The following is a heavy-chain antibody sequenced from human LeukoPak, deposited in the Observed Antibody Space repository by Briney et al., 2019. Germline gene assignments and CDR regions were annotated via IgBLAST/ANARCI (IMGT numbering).Heavy chain of an antibody. Sequence: GGSLRLSCAASGFIFSSYSLNWVRQAPGKGLAWVSSISPSSGYIYYADSVKGRFTISRDNAKNSLILQMNNLRAEDTAVYYCARDRARGDYYYGMDVWGQGTTVTVSS. J-gene: IGHJ6*02. CDR3: ARDRARGDYYYGMDV. D-gene: IGHD3-16*01. CDR1: GFIFSSYS. CDR2: ISPSSGYI. V-gene: IGHV3-21*01.